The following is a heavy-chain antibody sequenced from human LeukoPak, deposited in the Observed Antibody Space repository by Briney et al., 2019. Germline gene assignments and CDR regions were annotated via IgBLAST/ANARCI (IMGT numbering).Heavy chain of an antibody. D-gene: IGHD6-13*01. CDR1: GGSISSSNW. Sequence: SETLSLTCAVSGGSISSSNWWSWVRQPPGKGLEWIGEIYHSGSTNYNPSLKSRVTISVDKSKNQFSLKLSSVTAADTAVYYCALIGAGSSSWRDYWGQGTLVTVSS. CDR2: IYHSGST. J-gene: IGHJ4*02. CDR3: ALIGAGSSSWRDY. V-gene: IGHV4-4*02.